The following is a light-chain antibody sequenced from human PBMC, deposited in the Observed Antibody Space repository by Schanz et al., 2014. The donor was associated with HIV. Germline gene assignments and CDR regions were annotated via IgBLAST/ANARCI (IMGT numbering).Light chain of an antibody. Sequence: QSALTQPASVSGSPGQSITISCTGTSSDVGGYNYVSWYQQHPGKAPKLMIYDVSNRPSGVSNRFSGSKSGNTASLTISGLQSADEADYYCAAWGDSLDGWVFGGGTKVTVL. V-gene: IGLV2-14*01. CDR3: AAWGDSLDGWV. CDR2: DVS. CDR1: SSDVGGYNY. J-gene: IGLJ3*02.